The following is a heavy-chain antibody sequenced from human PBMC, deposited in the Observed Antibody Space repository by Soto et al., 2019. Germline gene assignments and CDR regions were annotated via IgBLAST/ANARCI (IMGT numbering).Heavy chain of an antibody. CDR2: LDFENGET. CDR3: ATGNTVYDSYGTDV. Sequence: ASVKVSCKVSGYIITDLSMHWVRQAPGKGLEWMGGLDFENGETIHAQKFQGRVTMTEDTSTDTGYMELNSLRSEDTAVYYCATGNTVYDSYGTDVWGQGTTVTVSS. CDR1: GYIITDLS. J-gene: IGHJ6*02. D-gene: IGHD5-12*01. V-gene: IGHV1-24*01.